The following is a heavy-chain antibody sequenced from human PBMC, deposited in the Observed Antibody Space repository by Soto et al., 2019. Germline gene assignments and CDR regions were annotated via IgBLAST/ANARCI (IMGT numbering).Heavy chain of an antibody. CDR2: INHSGST. CDR3: ARERRFTIFGVVRPSGAFDI. V-gene: IGHV4-34*01. J-gene: IGHJ3*02. CDR1: GGSFSGYY. D-gene: IGHD3-3*01. Sequence: ETLSLTCAVYGGSFSGYYWSWIRQPPGKGLEWIGEINHSGSTNYNPSLKSRVTISVDTSKNQFSLKLSSVTAADTAVYYCARERRFTIFGVVRPSGAFDIWGQGTMVTVSS.